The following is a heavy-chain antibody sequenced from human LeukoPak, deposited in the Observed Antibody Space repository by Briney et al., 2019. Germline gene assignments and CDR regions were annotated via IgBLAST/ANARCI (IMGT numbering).Heavy chain of an antibody. V-gene: IGHV4-59*12. CDR2: IYYSGST. D-gene: IGHD6-19*01. CDR1: GGSISSYY. J-gene: IGHJ4*02. Sequence: PSETLSLACTVSGGSISSYYWSWIRQPPGKGLEGIGYIYYSGSTNYNPSLKSRVTVSVDTSKNQFSLKLSSVTAADTAVYYCARGKVVAGTPGQNSWDYWGQGTLVTVSS. CDR3: ARGKVVAGTPGQNSWDY.